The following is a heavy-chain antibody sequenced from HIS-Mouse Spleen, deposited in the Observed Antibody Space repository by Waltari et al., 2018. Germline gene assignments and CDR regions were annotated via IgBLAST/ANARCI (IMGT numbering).Heavy chain of an antibody. J-gene: IGHJ4*02. V-gene: IGHV3-21*01. CDR2: ISSSSSYI. CDR3: ARGPDSGSSLSPDY. CDR1: GFPFRSSS. D-gene: IGHD1-26*01. Sequence: EVQLVESGGGLVKPGGSLRLSCAASGFPFRSSSMNWVRQAPGKGLEWVSSISSSSSYIYYADSVKGRFTISRDNAKNSLYLQMNSLRAEDTAVYYCARGPDSGSSLSPDYWGQGTLVTVSS.